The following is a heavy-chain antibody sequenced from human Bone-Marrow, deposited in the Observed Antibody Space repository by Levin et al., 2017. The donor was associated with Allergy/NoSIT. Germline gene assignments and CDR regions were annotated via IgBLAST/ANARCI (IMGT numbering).Heavy chain of an antibody. CDR3: ARLGRGMDV. J-gene: IGHJ6*02. V-gene: IGHV5-51*01. CDR1: VYTFDTHW. D-gene: IGHD3-10*01. CDR2: IFPSDSDT. Sequence: LWESLKISCHGSVYTFDTHWIAWVRQMPGKGLELMGIIFPSDSDTRYSPSFQGQVTISADKSISTAYLQWNSLKASDTAMYYCARLGRGMDVWGQGTTVIVSS.